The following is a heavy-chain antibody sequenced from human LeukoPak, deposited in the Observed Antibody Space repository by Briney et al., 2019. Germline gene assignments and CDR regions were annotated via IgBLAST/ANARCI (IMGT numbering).Heavy chain of an antibody. J-gene: IGHJ5*02. D-gene: IGHD3-22*01. CDR1: GGPISREDYY. CDR2: TYYSGST. Sequence: PSQTLSLTCTVSGGPISREDYYWSSIRQPPAKGLEWIAYTYYSGSTYYNPSLNSRVTMSADTSKNQLSLKLSSVTAADTAVYYCARPYYYDSRIDPWGQGILVTVSS. V-gene: IGHV4-30-4*01. CDR3: ARPYYYDSRIDP.